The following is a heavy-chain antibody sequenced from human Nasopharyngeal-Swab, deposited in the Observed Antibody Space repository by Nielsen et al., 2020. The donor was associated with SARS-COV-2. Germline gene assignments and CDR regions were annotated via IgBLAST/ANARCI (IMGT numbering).Heavy chain of an antibody. V-gene: IGHV1-69*01. J-gene: IGHJ6*03. Sequence: WVRQAPGQGLEWMGGIIPIFGTANYAQKFQGRVTITEDESTSTACMELSSLRSEDTAVYYCARAYYDFWSGPGYYYYYMDVWGKGTTVTVSS. D-gene: IGHD3-3*01. CDR2: IIPIFGTA. CDR3: ARAYYDFWSGPGYYYYYMDV.